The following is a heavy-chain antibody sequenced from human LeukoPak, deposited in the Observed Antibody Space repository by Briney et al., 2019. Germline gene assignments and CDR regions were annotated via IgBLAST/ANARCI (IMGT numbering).Heavy chain of an antibody. Sequence: SETLSLICGVYGQSFSVYYASWLRQPPGKGLEWLGEINHSGSTTYHPSLKSRVTISVDTSKDQFSLKLSSVTAADTAVYYCARGPTYYYDSSGYYDWGQGTLVTVSS. CDR1: GQSFSVYY. V-gene: IGHV4-34*01. J-gene: IGHJ4*02. CDR3: ARGPTYYYDSSGYYD. D-gene: IGHD3-22*01. CDR2: INHSGST.